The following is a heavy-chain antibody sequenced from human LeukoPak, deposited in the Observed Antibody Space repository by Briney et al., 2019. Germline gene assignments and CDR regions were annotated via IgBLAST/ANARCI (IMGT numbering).Heavy chain of an antibody. CDR3: AKYYGSGMTGVDYYYYMDV. CDR1: GFTFSSYG. J-gene: IGHJ6*03. V-gene: IGHV3-30*02. CDR2: IWYDGSNK. Sequence: PGGSLRLSCAASGFTFSSYGMHWVRQAPGKGLEWVAFIWYDGSNKYYADSVKGRFTISRDNSKNTLYLQMNSLRAEDTAVYYCAKYYGSGMTGVDYYYYMDVWGKGTTVTVSS. D-gene: IGHD3-10*01.